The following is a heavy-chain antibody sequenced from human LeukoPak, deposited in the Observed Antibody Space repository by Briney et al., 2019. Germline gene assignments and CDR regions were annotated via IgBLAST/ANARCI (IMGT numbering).Heavy chain of an antibody. D-gene: IGHD6-13*01. Sequence: SETLSLTCTVSGGSISSYYWGWIRQPPGKGLEWGGYIYYSGSTNYNPSLKSRVTISVDTSKNQFSLKLSSVTAADTAVYYCATLRKQQLDYYYYYMDVWGKGTTVTVSS. J-gene: IGHJ6*03. CDR2: IYYSGST. V-gene: IGHV4-59*01. CDR3: ATLRKQQLDYYYYYMDV. CDR1: GGSISSYY.